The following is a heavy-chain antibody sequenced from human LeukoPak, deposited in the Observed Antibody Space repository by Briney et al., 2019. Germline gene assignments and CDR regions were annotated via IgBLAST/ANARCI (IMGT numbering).Heavy chain of an antibody. V-gene: IGHV1-46*01. CDR3: ARAEASGYYFDY. CDR2: INPSGGSA. Sequence: GASVKVSCKASGYTFSIYNMHWVRQAPGQGLEWMGIINPSGGSASDTQKFQGRVTITTDESTSTAYMELSSLRSEDTAVYYCARAEASGYYFDYWGQGTLVTVSS. D-gene: IGHD1-14*01. J-gene: IGHJ4*02. CDR1: GYTFSIYN.